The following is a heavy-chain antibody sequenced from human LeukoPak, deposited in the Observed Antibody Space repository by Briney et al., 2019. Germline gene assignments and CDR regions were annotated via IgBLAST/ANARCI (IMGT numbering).Heavy chain of an antibody. Sequence: SETLSLTCTVSGGSISSYYWSWIRQPAGKGLEWIGHIYNSGSTNYNPSLKGRVTMSVATSKNQFSLHLSSVTAADTAVYYCARRPAAKYYYYGMDVWGQGTTVTVSS. CDR1: GGSISSYY. CDR2: IYNSGST. V-gene: IGHV4-4*07. J-gene: IGHJ6*02. D-gene: IGHD2-2*01. CDR3: ARRPAAKYYYYGMDV.